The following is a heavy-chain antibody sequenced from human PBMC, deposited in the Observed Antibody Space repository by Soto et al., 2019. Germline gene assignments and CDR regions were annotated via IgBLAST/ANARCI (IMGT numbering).Heavy chain of an antibody. V-gene: IGHV4-4*07. J-gene: IGHJ6*02. CDR2: IYTSGGT. D-gene: IGHD3-10*01. CDR1: GGSISSYY. CDR3: ARGDYDYYCSVRNGIDV. Sequence: QVQLQESGPGLVKPSETLSLTCTVSGGSISSYYWSWIRQPAGKVLEWIGRIYTSGGTNYNPSLKSRVTTSVDTSKNQFSLKLSSVSAADTAVCYWARGDYDYYCSVRNGIDVWGQGTTVTVSS.